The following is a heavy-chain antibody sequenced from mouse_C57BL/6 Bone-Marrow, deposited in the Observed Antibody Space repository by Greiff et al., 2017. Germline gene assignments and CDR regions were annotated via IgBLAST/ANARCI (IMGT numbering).Heavy chain of an antibody. CDR2: INPNNGGT. CDR3: AIWEGWFAY. D-gene: IGHD4-1*01. Sequence: VQLQQSGPELVKPGASVKISCKASGYTFTDYYMNWVKQSHGKSLEWIGDINPNNGGTSYNQKFKGKATLTVDKSSSTAYMELRSLTSEDSAVYYCAIWEGWFAYWGQGTLVTVSA. J-gene: IGHJ3*01. V-gene: IGHV1-26*01. CDR1: GYTFTDYY.